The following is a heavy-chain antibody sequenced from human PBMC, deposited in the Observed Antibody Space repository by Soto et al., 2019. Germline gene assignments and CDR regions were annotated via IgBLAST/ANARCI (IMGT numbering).Heavy chain of an antibody. CDR3: ARADTAMFFGPRWFDP. CDR1: GFTFSSYS. D-gene: IGHD5-18*01. CDR2: TSSSSSYI. J-gene: IGHJ5*02. V-gene: IGHV3-21*01. Sequence: GSLRLSCAASGFTFSSYSMNWVRQAPGKGLEWVSSTSSSSSYIYYADSVKGRFTISRDNAKNSLYLQMNSLRAEDTAVYYCARADTAMFFGPRWFDPWGQGTLVTVSS.